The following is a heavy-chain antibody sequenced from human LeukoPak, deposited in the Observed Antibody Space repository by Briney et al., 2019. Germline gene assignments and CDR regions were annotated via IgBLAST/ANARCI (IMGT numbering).Heavy chain of an antibody. D-gene: IGHD3-3*01. CDR3: VREAGWSHDS. V-gene: IGHV3-7*05. J-gene: IGHJ5*01. Sequence: GGSLRLSCAASGFTFSNNWMSWVRQAPGKGLEWVATIKADGSAKYYVDSVKGRFTISRDNAKNSLHLQMNSLRAEDTAVYYCVREAGWSHDSWGQGTLVTVSS. CDR1: GFTFSNNW. CDR2: IKADGSAK.